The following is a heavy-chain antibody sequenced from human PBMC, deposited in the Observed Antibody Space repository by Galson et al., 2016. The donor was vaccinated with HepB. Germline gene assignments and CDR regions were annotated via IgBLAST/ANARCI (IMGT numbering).Heavy chain of an antibody. V-gene: IGHV3-30*04. D-gene: IGHD6-25*01. J-gene: IGHJ4*02. CDR2: ISEDGTQK. Sequence: SLRLSCAASGFTFSDYTMHWLRQAPGQAPGEGLEWVAVISEDGTQKYLADSVKGRFTISRDNSRSILYLQMNSLRREDTAIYYCARSVSSAWHTFDSWGQGTLVPVSS. CDR3: ARSVSSAWHTFDS. CDR1: GFTFSDYT.